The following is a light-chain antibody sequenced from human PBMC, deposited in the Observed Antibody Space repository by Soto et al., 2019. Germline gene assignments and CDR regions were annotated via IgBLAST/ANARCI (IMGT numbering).Light chain of an antibody. CDR3: QQYNSYSPRA. J-gene: IGKJ1*01. V-gene: IGKV1-5*01. Sequence: DIQMTQSPSILSASVGDRVTITCRASRSIDTWLAWYQQKPGKAPKLLIYDASSLESGVPSRFSGSGSGTEFTLTISSLQPDDFATYYCQQYNSYSPRAFGQGTKVDIK. CDR2: DAS. CDR1: RSIDTW.